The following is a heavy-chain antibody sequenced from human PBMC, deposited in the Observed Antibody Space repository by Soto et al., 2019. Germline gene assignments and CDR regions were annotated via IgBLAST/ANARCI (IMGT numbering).Heavy chain of an antibody. J-gene: IGHJ6*02. CDR3: ARPRIWYSGYESDYYYYCMDV. CDR2: INAGNGNT. V-gene: IGHV1-3*01. Sequence: ASVKVSCKASGYTFTSYAMHWVRQAPGQRLEWMGWINAGNGNTKYSQKFQGRVTITRDTSASTAYMELSSRRSEDTAVYYRARPRIWYSGYESDYYYYCMDVWDQGTTITVSS. D-gene: IGHD5-12*01. CDR1: GYTFTSYA.